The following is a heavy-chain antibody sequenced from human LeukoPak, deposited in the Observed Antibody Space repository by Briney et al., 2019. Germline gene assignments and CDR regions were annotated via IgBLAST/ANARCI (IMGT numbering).Heavy chain of an antibody. V-gene: IGHV1-18*04. J-gene: IGHJ6*03. D-gene: IGHD2-15*01. CDR2: ISVYNDDT. CDR1: DYYFSSHG. CDR3: ARENSGGGGNCYSCRHYYYMDA. Sequence: GASVKVSCKASDYYFSSHGITWVRQAPGQGLEWLGWISVYNDDTKYAQKVQDRVTMTADTSTNTAYMELRSLRSDDTAVYYCARENSGGGGNCYSCRHYYYMDAWGEGTTVTVSS.